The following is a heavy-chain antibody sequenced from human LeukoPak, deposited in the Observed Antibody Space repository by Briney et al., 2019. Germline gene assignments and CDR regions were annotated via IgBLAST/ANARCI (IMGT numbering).Heavy chain of an antibody. CDR1: GFTFSSYA. Sequence: GGSLRLSCAASGFTFSSYAMHWVRQAPGKGLEWVAVISYSGGDNKYYADSVKGRFTISRDNSKNTLYLQMNSLRAEDTAIYYCAKDSSSWFHLDYWGQGTLVTVSS. J-gene: IGHJ4*02. D-gene: IGHD6-13*01. V-gene: IGHV3-30*04. CDR3: AKDSSSWFHLDY. CDR2: ISYSGGDNK.